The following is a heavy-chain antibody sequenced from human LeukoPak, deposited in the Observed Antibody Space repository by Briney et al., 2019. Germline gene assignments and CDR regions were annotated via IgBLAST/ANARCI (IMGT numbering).Heavy chain of an antibody. CDR2: INPSGGST. V-gene: IGHV1-46*01. CDR1: GYTFTTYY. J-gene: IGHJ4*02. CDR3: ATRSKTGSSSDY. D-gene: IGHD1-1*01. Sequence: ASVKVSCKASGYTFTTYYMHWVRQAPGQGLEWMGIINPSGGSTSYAQKFQGRVTMTRDTSTSTVYMDLSSLRSEDMAVYYCATRSKTGSSSDYWGQGTLVTVSS.